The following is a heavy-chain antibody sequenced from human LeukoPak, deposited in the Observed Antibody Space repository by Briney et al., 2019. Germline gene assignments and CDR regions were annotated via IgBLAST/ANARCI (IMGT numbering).Heavy chain of an antibody. Sequence: GGSLRLSCAASGFTFSSYAMTWVRRAPGKGLEWISAIVGSGSRIFCADSVKGRFTISRENSKNMLYLQMNSLRAEDTAVYYCAKDAKAGWNSDYWGQGTLVTVSS. V-gene: IGHV3-23*01. CDR2: IVGSGSRI. J-gene: IGHJ4*02. CDR1: GFTFSSYA. D-gene: IGHD6-19*01. CDR3: AKDAKAGWNSDY.